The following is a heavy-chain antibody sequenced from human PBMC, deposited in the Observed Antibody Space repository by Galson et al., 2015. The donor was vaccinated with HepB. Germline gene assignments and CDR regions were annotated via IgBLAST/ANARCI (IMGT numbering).Heavy chain of an antibody. CDR3: ARPRRDLDAFDI. J-gene: IGHJ3*02. CDR1: GYTFTGYY. CDR2: INPNSGGT. V-gene: IGHV1-2*02. Sequence: SVKVSCKASGYTFTGYYMHWVRQAPGQGLEWMGWINPNSGGTNYAQKFQGRVTMTRDTSISTAYMELSRLRSDDTAVYFCARPRRDLDAFDIWGQGTMVTVSS.